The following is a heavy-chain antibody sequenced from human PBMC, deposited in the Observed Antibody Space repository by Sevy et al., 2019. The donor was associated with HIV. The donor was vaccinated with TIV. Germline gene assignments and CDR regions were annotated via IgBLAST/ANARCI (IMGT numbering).Heavy chain of an antibody. J-gene: IGHJ4*02. CDR1: GFTFSSYA. Sequence: GGSLRLSCAASGFTFSSYAMSWVRQAPGKGLEWVSAISGSGGNTYYADSVKGRFSISRDNSENTPDLQMNSLRAEDTAVYHCAKVGDDFWSGSPNYFDYWGQGTLVTVSS. CDR2: ISGSGGNT. V-gene: IGHV3-23*01. D-gene: IGHD3-3*01. CDR3: AKVGDDFWSGSPNYFDY.